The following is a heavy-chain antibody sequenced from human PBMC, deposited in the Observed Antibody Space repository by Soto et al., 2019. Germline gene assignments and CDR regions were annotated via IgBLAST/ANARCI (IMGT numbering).Heavy chain of an antibody. CDR2: IVVGTGDT. J-gene: IGHJ2*01. CDR3: AADGDCSGGNCHQYNVDF. D-gene: IGHD2-15*01. Sequence: SVKVSCKASGFTFSKSAVQWVRQARGQRLEWIGWIVVGTGDTNYAQKFQGRGTITGDMSTSTAYMELSSLRSEDTAVYYCAADGDCSGGNCHQYNVDFGGR. V-gene: IGHV1-58*01. CDR1: GFTFSKSA.